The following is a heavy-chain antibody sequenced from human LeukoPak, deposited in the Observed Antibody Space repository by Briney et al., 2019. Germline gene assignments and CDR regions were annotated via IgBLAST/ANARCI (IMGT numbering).Heavy chain of an antibody. CDR2: ISGSGSGGST. J-gene: IGHJ6*03. CDR1: GFTFSSSA. Sequence: GGSLRLSCAASGFTFSSSAMSWVRQAPGKGLEWVSNISGSGSGGSTYYADSVKGRFTISRDNSKNTLYLQMNSLRAEDTAVYYCARDTYYMDVWGKGTTVTISS. V-gene: IGHV3-23*01. CDR3: ARDTYYMDV.